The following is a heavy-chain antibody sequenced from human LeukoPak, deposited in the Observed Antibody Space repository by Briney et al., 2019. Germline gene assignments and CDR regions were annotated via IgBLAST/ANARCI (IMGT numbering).Heavy chain of an antibody. D-gene: IGHD6-19*01. CDR3: AGSIAVAGPFDY. J-gene: IGHJ4*02. V-gene: IGHV4-4*07. CDR2: IYTTGST. CDR1: GGSISNYY. Sequence: PSETLSLTCTVSGGSISNYYWSWIRQPAGKGREWIGRIYTTGSTNYNPSLKSRVTMSVDTSKNQFSLKLSSVTAADTAVYYCAGSIAVAGPFDYWGQGTLVTVSS.